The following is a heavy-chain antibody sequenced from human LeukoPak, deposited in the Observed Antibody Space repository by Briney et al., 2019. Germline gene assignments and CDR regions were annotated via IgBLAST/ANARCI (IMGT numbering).Heavy chain of an antibody. CDR1: GCTFTGYY. CDR2: INPNSGGT. CDR3: STEDKYCTSTTCGDF. J-gene: IGHJ4*02. D-gene: IGHD2-2*01. V-gene: IGHV1-2*02. Sequence: ASVKVSCKASGCTFTGYYMHWVRQAPGQGLEWMGWINPNSGGTNYAQKFQGRVTMTRDTSISTGYMELSRLRSDDTAVYYCSTEDKYCTSTTCGDFWGQGTLVTVSS.